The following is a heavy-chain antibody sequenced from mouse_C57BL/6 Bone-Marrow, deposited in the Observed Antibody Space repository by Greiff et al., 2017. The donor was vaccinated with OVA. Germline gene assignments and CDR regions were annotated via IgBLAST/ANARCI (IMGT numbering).Heavy chain of an antibody. D-gene: IGHD1-1*01. V-gene: IGHV5-6*01. Sequence: EVKLMESGGDLVKPGGSLKLSCAASGFTFSSYGMSWVRQTPDKRLEWVATISSGGSYTYYPDSVKGRFTISRDNAKNTLYLQMSSLKSEDTAMYYCARGTVVARDYAMDYWGQGTSVTVSS. CDR2: ISSGGSYT. CDR1: GFTFSSYG. CDR3: ARGTVVARDYAMDY. J-gene: IGHJ4*01.